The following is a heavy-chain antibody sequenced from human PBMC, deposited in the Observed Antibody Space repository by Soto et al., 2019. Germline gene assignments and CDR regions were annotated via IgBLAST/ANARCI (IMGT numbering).Heavy chain of an antibody. CDR1: SGSISSSNW. D-gene: IGHD3-10*01. Sequence: QVQLQESGPGLVKPSGTLSLTCAVSSGSISSSNWWSWVRQPPGKGLEWIGEIYHSGSTNYTPSLKSRVTISVDKSKNQFSLKLSSVTAADTAVYYWARAKGGWRGSGSYYSWGQGTLVTVSS. CDR2: IYHSGST. CDR3: ARAKGGWRGSGSYYS. V-gene: IGHV4-4*02. J-gene: IGHJ5*02.